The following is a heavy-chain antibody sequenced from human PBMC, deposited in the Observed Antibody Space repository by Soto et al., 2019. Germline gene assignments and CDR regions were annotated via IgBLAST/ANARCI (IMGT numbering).Heavy chain of an antibody. D-gene: IGHD2-2*01. Sequence: ASVKVSCKASGYTFTGYYMHWVRQAPGQGLEWMGWINPNSGGTNYAQKFQGWVTMTRDTSISTAYMELSRLRSDDTAVYYCARDCSSTSCYEDAFDIWGQGTMVTVSS. V-gene: IGHV1-2*04. CDR3: ARDCSSTSCYEDAFDI. CDR1: GYTFTGYY. CDR2: INPNSGGT. J-gene: IGHJ3*02.